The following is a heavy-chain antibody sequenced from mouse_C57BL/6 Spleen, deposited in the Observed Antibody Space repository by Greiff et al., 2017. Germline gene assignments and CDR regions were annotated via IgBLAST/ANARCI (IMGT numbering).Heavy chain of an antibody. CDR3: AKKGTVGAMDY. CDR1: GFSLTSYG. J-gene: IGHJ4*01. D-gene: IGHD3-3*01. CDR2: IWRGGST. V-gene: IGHV2-5*01. Sequence: QVQLQQSGPGLVQPSQSLSITCTVSGFSLTSYGVHWVRQSPGQGLEWLGVIWRGGSTDYNAACMSRLSITKDNSKSQVFFKMNSLQADDTAIYYCAKKGTVGAMDYWGQGTSVTVSS.